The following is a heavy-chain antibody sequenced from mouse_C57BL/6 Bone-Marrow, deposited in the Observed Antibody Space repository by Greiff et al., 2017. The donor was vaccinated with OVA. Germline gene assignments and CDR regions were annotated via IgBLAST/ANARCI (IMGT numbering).Heavy chain of an antibody. Sequence: QVQLQQPGAELVRPGSSVKLSCKASGYTFTSYWMHWVKQRPLQGLEWIGNIDPSDSETHYNQKFKDKATLTVDKSSSTAYMQLISLTSDDSAVYYCARRGLLDYAMDYWGQGTSVTVSS. CDR1: GYTFTSYW. J-gene: IGHJ4*01. CDR3: ARRGLLDYAMDY. D-gene: IGHD1-1*01. V-gene: IGHV1-52*01. CDR2: IDPSDSET.